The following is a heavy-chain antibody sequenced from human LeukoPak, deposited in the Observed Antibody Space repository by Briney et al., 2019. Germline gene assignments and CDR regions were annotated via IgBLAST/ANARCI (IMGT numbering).Heavy chain of an antibody. Sequence: GGSLRLSCATSGFTFSSYSMNWVRQAPGKGLEWVSYISSSSSTIYYADSVKGRFTISRDNAKNSLHLQMNSLRAEDTAVYYCARDHGLGYFDYWGQGTLVTVSS. CDR2: ISSSSSTI. CDR1: GFTFSSYS. V-gene: IGHV3-48*04. D-gene: IGHD3-16*01. CDR3: ARDHGLGYFDY. J-gene: IGHJ4*02.